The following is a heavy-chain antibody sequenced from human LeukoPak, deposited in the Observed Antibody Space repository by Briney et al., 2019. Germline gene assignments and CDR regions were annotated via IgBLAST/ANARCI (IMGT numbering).Heavy chain of an antibody. CDR2: IYTSGST. V-gene: IGHV4-61*02. D-gene: IGHD3-10*01. CDR1: GGSTSSGSYY. CDR3: AREVVRGVVDY. J-gene: IGHJ4*02. Sequence: SETLSLTCTVSGGSTSSGSYYWSWIRQPAGKGLEWIGRIYTSGSTNYNPSLKSRVTISVDTSKNQFSLRLSSVTAADTAVYYCAREVVRGVVDYWGQGTLVTVSS.